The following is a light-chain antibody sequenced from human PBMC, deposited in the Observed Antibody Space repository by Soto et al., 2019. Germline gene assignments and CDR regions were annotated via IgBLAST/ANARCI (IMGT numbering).Light chain of an antibody. V-gene: IGKV3-11*01. CDR3: QQYYSTPYT. CDR2: GAF. J-gene: IGKJ2*01. Sequence: EIVLTQSPATLSLSPGERATLSCRASPSVTNFLAWYQQKPGQAPRLLIYGAFNRATGIPARFSGSGSGTDFTLTISSLQAEDVAVYYCQQYYSTPYTFGHGTKLEIK. CDR1: PSVTNF.